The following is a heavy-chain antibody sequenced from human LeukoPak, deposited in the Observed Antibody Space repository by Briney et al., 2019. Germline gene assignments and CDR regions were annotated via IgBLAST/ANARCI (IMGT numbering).Heavy chain of an antibody. V-gene: IGHV3-74*01. CDR1: GFTFSSYS. Sequence: PGGSLRLSCAASGFTFSSYSMNWVRQAPGKGLVWVSRTNTDGSSTSYADSVKGRFTISRDNAKNTLYLQMNNLRAEDTAVYYCIRGLGGTSDYWGQGTLVTVSS. J-gene: IGHJ4*02. CDR3: IRGLGGTSDY. D-gene: IGHD4-23*01. CDR2: TNTDGSST.